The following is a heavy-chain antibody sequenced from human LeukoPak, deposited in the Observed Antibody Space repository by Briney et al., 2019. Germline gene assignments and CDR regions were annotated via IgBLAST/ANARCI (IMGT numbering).Heavy chain of an antibody. CDR2: INPSGGNT. CDR1: GFTFSSNP. V-gene: IGHV3-23*01. Sequence: PGGSLRLSCAGSGFTFSSNPLSWVRQAPGKGLKWVSAINPSGGNTYYADSVRGRFTISRDNSKNTLYLRMNTLRAEDTAVYYCATTKQARRYFDYWGQGTLVTVSS. CDR3: ATTKQARRYFDY. D-gene: IGHD1-1*01. J-gene: IGHJ4*02.